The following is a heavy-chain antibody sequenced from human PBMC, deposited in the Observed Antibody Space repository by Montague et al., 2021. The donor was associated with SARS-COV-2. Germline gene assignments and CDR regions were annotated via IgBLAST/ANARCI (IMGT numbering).Heavy chain of an antibody. D-gene: IGHD6-19*01. CDR2: IYHSEST. V-gene: IGHV4-4*02. CDR1: GGSISSSNW. J-gene: IGHJ4*02. Sequence: SETLSLTCAVSGGSISSSNWWSWVRQPPGKGLEWIGEIYHSESTNYNPSLKSRVTISVDKSKNQFSLKLSSVTAADTAVYYCARDRPRSSGRPYYFDYWGQGTLVTVSS. CDR3: ARDRPRSSGRPYYFDY.